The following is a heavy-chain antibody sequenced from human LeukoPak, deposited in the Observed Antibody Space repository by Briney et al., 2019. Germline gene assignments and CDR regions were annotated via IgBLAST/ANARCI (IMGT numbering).Heavy chain of an antibody. Sequence: GASVKVSCKASGYTFTSYGISWVRQAPGQGLEWMGWISAYNGNTNYALKLQGRVTMTTDTSTSTAYMELRSLRSDDTAVYYCARVDYGDLHRPFDYWGQGTLVTVSS. D-gene: IGHD4-17*01. V-gene: IGHV1-18*01. CDR2: ISAYNGNT. J-gene: IGHJ4*02. CDR1: GYTFTSYG. CDR3: ARVDYGDLHRPFDY.